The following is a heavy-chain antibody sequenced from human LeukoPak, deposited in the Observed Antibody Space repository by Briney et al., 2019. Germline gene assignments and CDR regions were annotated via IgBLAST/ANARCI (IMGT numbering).Heavy chain of an antibody. CDR1: GFTFSSYS. Sequence: PGGSLRLSCAASGFTFSSYSMNWVRQAPGKGLEWVSSISSSSSYIYYADSVKGRFTISRDNAKNSLYLQMNSLRAEDTAVYYCARDQTVVVPAAMHDYWGQGTLVTVSS. CDR3: ARDQTVVVPAAMHDY. V-gene: IGHV3-21*01. D-gene: IGHD2-2*01. CDR2: ISSSSSYI. J-gene: IGHJ4*02.